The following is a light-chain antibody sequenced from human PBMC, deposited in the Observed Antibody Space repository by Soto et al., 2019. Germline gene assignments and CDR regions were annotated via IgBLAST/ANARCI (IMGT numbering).Light chain of an antibody. J-gene: IGKJ3*01. Sequence: VVMTQSPATLSVSPGERATLSCRASQTVLTNLAWYQQKPGQAPRLLIYAASATAPGIPGRFSGSGSGTEFTLTISSLQSEDFALYYCQQYGDSPFTFGPGTRVDMK. CDR3: QQYGDSPFT. CDR1: QTVLTN. CDR2: AAS. V-gene: IGKV3-15*01.